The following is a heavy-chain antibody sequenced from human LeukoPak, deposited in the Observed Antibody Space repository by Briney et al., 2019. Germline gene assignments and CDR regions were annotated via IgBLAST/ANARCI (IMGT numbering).Heavy chain of an antibody. J-gene: IGHJ3*02. CDR3: ARDLREHGVFDI. V-gene: IGHV3-53*01. Sequence: GGSLRLSCAASGFTFSSYGMSWVRQAPGKGLEWVSEIYSDGSTYYAASVKGRFSISRDNSKNTLYLQMNSLRAEDTAVYYCARDLREHGVFDIWGQGTMVTVSS. CDR2: IYSDGST. CDR1: GFTFSSYG. D-gene: IGHD1-26*01.